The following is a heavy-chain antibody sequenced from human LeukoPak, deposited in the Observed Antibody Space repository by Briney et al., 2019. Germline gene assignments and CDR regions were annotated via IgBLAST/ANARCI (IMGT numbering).Heavy chain of an antibody. Sequence: GGSLRLSCAASGFTFSDYYMSWIRQAPGKGLEWVSYISSSGSNIYYADSVRGRFTFSRDNAKNSLYLQMNSLRAEDTAVYYCARARGSYSFDYWGQGTLVTVSS. J-gene: IGHJ4*02. CDR3: ARARGSYSFDY. V-gene: IGHV3-11*01. D-gene: IGHD1-26*01. CDR2: ISSSGSNI. CDR1: GFTFSDYY.